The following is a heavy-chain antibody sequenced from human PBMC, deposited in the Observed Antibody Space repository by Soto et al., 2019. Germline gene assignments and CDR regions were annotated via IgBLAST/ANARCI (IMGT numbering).Heavy chain of an antibody. D-gene: IGHD4-17*01. Sequence: QVQLQESGPGLVKPSQTLSLTCTVSGGSISSGGYYWSWIRQHPGKGLEWFGYIYYSGSTYYNPSLRSRVSISVDTSKNQFSLKLSSVTAADTAVYYCARSPEATVTALAYWGQGTLVTVSS. CDR3: ARSPEATVTALAY. CDR2: IYYSGST. J-gene: IGHJ4*02. V-gene: IGHV4-31*03. CDR1: GGSISSGGYY.